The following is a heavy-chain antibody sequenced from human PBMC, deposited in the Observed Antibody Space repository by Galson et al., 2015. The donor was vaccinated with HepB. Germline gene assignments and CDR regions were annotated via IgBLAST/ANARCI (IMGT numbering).Heavy chain of an antibody. D-gene: IGHD3-10*01. CDR1: GFTFGAYE. V-gene: IGHV3-48*03. CDR3: VRDDALWSWYFDS. J-gene: IGHJ4*02. Sequence: SLRLSCAASGFTFGAYEMNWVRQAPGKGLEWVSYISSNGYMIYYAESVKGRFTVSRDDARDSLYLQMNSLRVEDTAVYYCVRDDALWSWYFDSWGQGMLVTVSA. CDR2: ISSNGYMI.